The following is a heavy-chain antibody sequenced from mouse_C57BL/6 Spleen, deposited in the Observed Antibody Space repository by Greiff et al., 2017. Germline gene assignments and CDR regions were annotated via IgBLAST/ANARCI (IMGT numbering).Heavy chain of an antibody. CDR1: AYTFPSSW. Sequence: VQLQQPGADLVKPGASVKLSCKASAYTFPSSWMHWVKQRPGQGLEWIGIVHPNSGSTNYNEKFKSKATLTVDKSSSTAYMQLSSLTSEDSAVYYCAREVSLYWGQGTTLTVSS. CDR3: AREVSLY. J-gene: IGHJ2*01. CDR2: VHPNSGST. V-gene: IGHV1-64*01.